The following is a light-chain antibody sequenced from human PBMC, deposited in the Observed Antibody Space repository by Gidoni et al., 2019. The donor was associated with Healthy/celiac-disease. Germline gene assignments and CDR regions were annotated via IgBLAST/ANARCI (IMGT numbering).Light chain of an antibody. V-gene: IGLV1-40*01. CDR2: GNS. CDR1: SSNIGAGYD. J-gene: IGLJ3*02. Sequence: QSVLTPPPSVSGAPGQRVTIPCTGSSSNIGAGYDVPWYQQLPGTAPKLLIYGNSNRPSGVPDRFSGSKSGTSASLAITGLQAEDEADYYCQSYDSSLSGSVFGGGTKLTVL. CDR3: QSYDSSLSGSV.